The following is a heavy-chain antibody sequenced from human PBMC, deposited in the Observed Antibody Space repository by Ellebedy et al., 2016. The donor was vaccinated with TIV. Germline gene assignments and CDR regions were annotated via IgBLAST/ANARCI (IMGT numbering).Heavy chain of an antibody. CDR1: EFTFSSYW. V-gene: IGHV3-7*01. CDR2: IKQDGSEK. J-gene: IGHJ5*02. Sequence: GGSLRLSCAASEFTFSSYWMSWVRQAPGKGLEWVANIKQDGSEKYYVDSVRGRFTISRDNAKNSMFLQMNSLRAEDTAVYYCARGRTSYGPWGQGTLVIVSS. CDR3: ARGRTSYGP. D-gene: IGHD3/OR15-3a*01.